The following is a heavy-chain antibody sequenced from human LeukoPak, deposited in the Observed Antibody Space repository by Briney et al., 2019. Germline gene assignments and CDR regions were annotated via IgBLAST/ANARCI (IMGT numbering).Heavy chain of an antibody. V-gene: IGHV4-38-2*02. CDR3: ARDEDNGSYYSSSWFDP. Sequence: SETLSLTCPVSGYSITKGYYWGWIRQPPGKGLEWIGSIYHDGRFDYIPSLKSRVTISRDTSNDQFSLKLSYVTAADTAVYYCARDEDNGSYYSSSWFDPWGQGTLVSVCS. D-gene: IGHD1-26*01. J-gene: IGHJ5*02. CDR1: GYSITKGYY. CDR2: IYHDGRF.